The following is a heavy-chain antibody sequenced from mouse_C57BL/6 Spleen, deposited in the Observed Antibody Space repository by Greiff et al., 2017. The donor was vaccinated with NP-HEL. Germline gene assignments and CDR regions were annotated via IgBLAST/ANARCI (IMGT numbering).Heavy chain of an antibody. D-gene: IGHD1-1*01. CDR2: INPSSGYT. CDR3: ARDYYGSSYYFDY. CDR1: GYTFTSYT. J-gene: IGHJ2*01. Sequence: VQLQESGAELARPGASVKMSCKASGYTFTSYTMHWVKQRPGQGLEWIGYINPSSGYTKYNQKFKDKATLTADKSSSTAYMQLSSLTSEDSAVYYCARDYYGSSYYFDYWGQGTTLTVSS. V-gene: IGHV1-4*01.